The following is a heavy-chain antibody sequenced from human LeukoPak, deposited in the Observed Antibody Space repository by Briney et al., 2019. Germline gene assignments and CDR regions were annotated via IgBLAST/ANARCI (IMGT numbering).Heavy chain of an antibody. Sequence: GGSLRLSCAASGFTVRSNYMSWVRQAPGKGLEWVSAISGSGGSTYYADSVKGRFTISRDNSKNTLYLQMNSLRAEDTAVYYCARDVTAYCGGDCDAFDIWGQGTMVTVSS. CDR1: GFTVRSNY. J-gene: IGHJ3*02. CDR3: ARDVTAYCGGDCDAFDI. CDR2: ISGSGGST. V-gene: IGHV3-23*01. D-gene: IGHD2-21*02.